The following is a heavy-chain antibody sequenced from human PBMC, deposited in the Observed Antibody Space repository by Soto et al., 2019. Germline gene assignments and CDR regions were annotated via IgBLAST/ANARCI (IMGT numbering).Heavy chain of an antibody. D-gene: IGHD3-10*01. J-gene: IGHJ4*02. CDR2: ITWNSGNL. Sequence: EVRLVESGGGSIQPGRTVRLSCAASGFTFDDYAMHWVRQAPGKGLEGVSGITWNSGNLGYADSVRGRFTISRDNARNALYLQMNSLRTEDTALYYCAKDGVMMNSYWGYFDYWGQGTLVTVSS. V-gene: IGHV3-9*01. CDR1: GFTFDDYA. CDR3: AKDGVMMNSYWGYFDY.